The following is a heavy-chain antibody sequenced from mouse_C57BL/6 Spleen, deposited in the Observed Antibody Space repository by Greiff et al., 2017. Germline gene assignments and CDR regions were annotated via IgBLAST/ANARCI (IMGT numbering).Heavy chain of an antibody. CDR1: GFTFSDFY. J-gene: IGHJ4*01. Sequence: EVQLVESGGGLVQSGRSLRLSCATSGFTFSDFYMEWVRQAPGKGLEWIAASRNKANDYTTEYSASVKGRFIVSRDTSQSILYLQMNALRAEDTAIYYCARDDRGLAMDYWGQGTSVTVSS. CDR2: SRNKANDYTT. D-gene: IGHD3-1*01. V-gene: IGHV7-1*01. CDR3: ARDDRGLAMDY.